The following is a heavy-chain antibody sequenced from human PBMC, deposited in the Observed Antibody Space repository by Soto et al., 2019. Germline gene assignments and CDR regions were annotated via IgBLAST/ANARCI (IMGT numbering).Heavy chain of an antibody. D-gene: IGHD6-6*01. CDR1: GGSISSSSYY. CDR3: ATLSIAARPAYYYYYMDV. CDR2: IYYSGST. V-gene: IGHV4-39*01. Sequence: SETLSLTCTVSGGSISSSSYYWGWIRQPPGKGLEWIGSIYYSGSTYYNPSLKSRVTISVDTSKNQFSLKLSSVTAADTAVYYCATLSIAARPAYYYYYMDVWGKGTTVTVSS. J-gene: IGHJ6*03.